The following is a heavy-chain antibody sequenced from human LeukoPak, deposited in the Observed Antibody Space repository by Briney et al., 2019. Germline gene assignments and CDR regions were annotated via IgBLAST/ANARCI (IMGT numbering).Heavy chain of an antibody. CDR2: ISAYNGNT. Sequence: ASVKVSCKASGYTFTSYGISWVRQAPGQGLEWMGWISAYNGNTNYAQKLQSRVTMTTDTSTSTAYTELRSLRSDDTAVYYCARDLTTVGATGQDQLGDAFDIWGQGTMVTVSS. J-gene: IGHJ3*02. V-gene: IGHV1-18*01. CDR1: GYTFTSYG. CDR3: ARDLTTVGATGQDQLGDAFDI. D-gene: IGHD1-26*01.